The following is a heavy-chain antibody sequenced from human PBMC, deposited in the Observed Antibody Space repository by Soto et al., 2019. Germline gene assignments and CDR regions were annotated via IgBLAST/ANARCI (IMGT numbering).Heavy chain of an antibody. CDR3: ARDSHDNSNYLSNWFDP. Sequence: QVQLQESGPGLVKPSQTLSLTCTVSGGSISSGDYYWSWIRQPPGKGLEWIGYIYYSGSTYYNPSLKSRVTILEDTSKNQFSLKLSSVTAADTAVYYCARDSHDNSNYLSNWFDPWGQGTLVTVSS. CDR2: IYYSGST. CDR1: GGSISSGDYY. V-gene: IGHV4-30-4*01. J-gene: IGHJ5*02. D-gene: IGHD4-4*01.